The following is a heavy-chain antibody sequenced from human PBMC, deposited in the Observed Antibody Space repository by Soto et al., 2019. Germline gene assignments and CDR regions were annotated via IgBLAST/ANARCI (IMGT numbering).Heavy chain of an antibody. D-gene: IGHD3-10*01. CDR3: ARGITMVRGVIVYYYGMDV. V-gene: IGHV4-59*01. J-gene: IGHJ6*02. CDR1: GGSISSYY. Sequence: QVQLQESGPGLVKPSETLSLTCTVSGGSISSYYWTWIRQPPGKGLEWIGYIYYRGSTTYNPSLKSRVTISVDTSKNQFSLKLSSVTAADTAVYYCARGITMVRGVIVYYYGMDVWGQGTTVTVSS. CDR2: IYYRGST.